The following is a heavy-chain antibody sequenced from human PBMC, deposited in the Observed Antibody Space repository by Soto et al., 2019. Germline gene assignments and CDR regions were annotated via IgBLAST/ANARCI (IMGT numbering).Heavy chain of an antibody. CDR1: GGTFSSYA. CDR2: IIPIFGTA. Sequence: GASVKVSCKASGGTFSSYAISWVRQAPGQGLEWVGGIIPIFGTANYAQKFQGRVTITADKSTSTAYMELSSLRSEDTAVYYCARVAAAGYYYYYYGMDVWGQGTTVTVSS. CDR3: ARVAAAGYYYYYYGMDV. J-gene: IGHJ6*02. V-gene: IGHV1-69*06. D-gene: IGHD6-13*01.